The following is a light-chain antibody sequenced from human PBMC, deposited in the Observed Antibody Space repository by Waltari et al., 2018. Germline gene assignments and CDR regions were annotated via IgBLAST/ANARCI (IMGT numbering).Light chain of an antibody. CDR3: VLYMGSGTVV. CDR2: STN. V-gene: IGLV8-61*01. Sequence: QTVVTQEPSFSVSPGGTVTLTCGLSSGSVSTSYYPSWYQQTPGQAPRTLIYSTNPRSSGVPVPFSGSILGNKAALTSTGAQADDESDYYCVLYMGSGTVVFGGGTKLTVL. J-gene: IGLJ2*01. CDR1: SGSVSTSYY.